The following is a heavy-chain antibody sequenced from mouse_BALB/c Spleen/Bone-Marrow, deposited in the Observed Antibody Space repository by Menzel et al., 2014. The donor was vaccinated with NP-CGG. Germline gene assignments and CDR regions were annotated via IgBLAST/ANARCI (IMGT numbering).Heavy chain of an antibody. CDR1: GYSFTGYT. Sequence: VQLQQPGPELVKPGASMKISCKASGYSFTGYTMNWVKQSHGKNLEWIGLINPYNGGTNYNQKFKGKATLTVDQSSSTAYMELLSLTSEDSAVYYCARDYYGFSYGFAYWGQGTLVTVSA. CDR2: INPYNGGT. J-gene: IGHJ3*01. D-gene: IGHD1-1*01. V-gene: IGHV1-18*01. CDR3: ARDYYGFSYGFAY.